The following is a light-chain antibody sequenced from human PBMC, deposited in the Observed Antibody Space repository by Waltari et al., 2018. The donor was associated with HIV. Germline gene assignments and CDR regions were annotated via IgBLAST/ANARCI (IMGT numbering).Light chain of an antibody. V-gene: IGKV1-33*01. CDR3: QQYDNLLLT. CDR2: DAS. CDR1: QDINNY. Sequence: DIQMTQSPSSLSASVGDRVTITCQASQDINNYLNWYQQKPGKPPKLLIYDASNLGTGVPSRFSGSVSGTDFTFTISSLQPEDIATYYCQQYDNLLLTFGPGTKVDIK. J-gene: IGKJ3*01.